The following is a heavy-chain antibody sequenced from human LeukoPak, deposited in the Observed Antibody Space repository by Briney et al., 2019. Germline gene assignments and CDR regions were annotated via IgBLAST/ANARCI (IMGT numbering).Heavy chain of an antibody. Sequence: SLRLSCAASGFTXXRXWMSWVRQVPRKGLEWVANIKQDGSGKYYVDSVKGRFTISRDNAKNSLYLQMNSLRAEDTAVYYCARDNPTLSVAGDYWGQGTLVTVSS. CDR2: IKQDGSGK. J-gene: IGHJ4*02. D-gene: IGHD6-19*01. CDR1: GFTXXRXW. V-gene: IGHV3-7*03. CDR3: ARDNPTLSVAGDY.